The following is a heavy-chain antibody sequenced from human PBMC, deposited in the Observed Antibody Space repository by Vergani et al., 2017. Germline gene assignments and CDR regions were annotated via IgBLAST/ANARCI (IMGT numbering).Heavy chain of an antibody. D-gene: IGHD3-10*01. CDR3: VRDQVTMLRGSDALDI. Sequence: EMQLVESGGGLVQPGGSLRLSCAASGFTFSDHYMDWVRQAPGKGLEWVGRTRNKANSYTTEYAASVKGRFTISRDDSKSIAYLQMNNLQTEDTAMYYCVRDQVTMLRGSDALDIWGQGTMVTVSS. CDR1: GFTFSDHY. V-gene: IGHV3-72*01. CDR2: TRNKANSYTT. J-gene: IGHJ3*02.